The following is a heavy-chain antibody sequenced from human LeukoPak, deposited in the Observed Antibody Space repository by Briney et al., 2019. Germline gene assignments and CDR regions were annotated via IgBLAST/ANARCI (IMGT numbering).Heavy chain of an antibody. CDR2: ISRSSSTI. CDR3: ARISGSYVFDY. J-gene: IGHJ4*02. V-gene: IGHV3-48*01. D-gene: IGHD1-26*01. CDR1: GFIFGNYA. Sequence: GGSLRLSCAASGFIFGNYAMNWVRQAPGKGLDWLSYISRSSSTIYYADSVKGRFTISRDNAKNSLYLQMNSLRAEDTAVYYCARISGSYVFDYWGQGTLVTVSS.